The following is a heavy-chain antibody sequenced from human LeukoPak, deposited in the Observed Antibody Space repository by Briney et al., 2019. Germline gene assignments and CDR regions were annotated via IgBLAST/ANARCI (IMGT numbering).Heavy chain of an antibody. J-gene: IGHJ4*02. V-gene: IGHV4-59*08. CDR1: GGSFIGHW. Sequence: SETLSLTCSVSGGSFIGHWWTWIRQPPGKGLEWIGDVFYIGSTNYNPSLKSRLTISLDTSKNQFSLNLRSVTATDTAMYYCARRNTADASIDFWGQGTLVSASS. CDR2: VFYIGST. CDR3: ARRNTADASIDF. D-gene: IGHD4-17*01.